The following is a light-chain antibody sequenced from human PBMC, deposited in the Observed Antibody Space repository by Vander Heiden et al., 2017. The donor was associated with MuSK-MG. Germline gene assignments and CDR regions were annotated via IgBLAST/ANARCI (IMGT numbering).Light chain of an antibody. CDR2: GQN. CDR1: SLRKYF. V-gene: IGLV3-19*01. Sequence: SSELTQDPAVSVALGQTVRITCRGDSLRKYFATWYQQKPGQAPIPLMSGQNSRPSGIPDRFSGSASGDTASLTISETQAEDEADYYCHSRDSSGNHVVFGGGTKLTVL. J-gene: IGLJ2*01. CDR3: HSRDSSGNHVV.